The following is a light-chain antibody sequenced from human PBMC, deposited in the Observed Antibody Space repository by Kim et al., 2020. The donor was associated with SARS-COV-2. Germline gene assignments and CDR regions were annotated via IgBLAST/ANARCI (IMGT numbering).Light chain of an antibody. CDR2: DAS. CDR1: QSVRTH. CDR3: QQYDDWPRT. V-gene: IGKV3-15*01. J-gene: IGKJ1*01. Sequence: VSPGERVTLSCRASQSVRTHLAWYQQKPGQAPRLLIHDASTRATGVPATFSGSGSGTDFVLSIDNVQCDAIAVYYCQQYDDWPRTFGQGTKVDIK.